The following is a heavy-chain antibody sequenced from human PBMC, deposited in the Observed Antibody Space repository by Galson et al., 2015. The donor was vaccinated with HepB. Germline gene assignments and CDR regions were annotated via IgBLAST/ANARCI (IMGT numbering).Heavy chain of an antibody. D-gene: IGHD1-26*01. CDR3: AGGLEGGVGVEQF. V-gene: IGHV3-11*06. Sequence: SLRLSCATSGFTFSDYFMSWIRQAPGRGLEWISSVSSSSTYAKYADSVKGRFTISRDSARKSLYLQMNSLRAEDTAVYYCAGGLEGGVGVEQFWGQGTLVTISS. J-gene: IGHJ4*02. CDR2: VSSSSTYA. CDR1: GFTFSDYF.